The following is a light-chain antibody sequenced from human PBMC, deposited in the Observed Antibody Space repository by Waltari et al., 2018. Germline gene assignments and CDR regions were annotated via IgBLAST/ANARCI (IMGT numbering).Light chain of an antibody. CDR3: QEYDSLPVT. Sequence: DIQMTQSPSTLSAYVGDRVIITCRASQSVKNNLAWYQQKPGKAPKVLVHKSSRLESGVPWRFSGSGYGTEFTLTISSLQPDDFATYCCQEYDSLPVTFGGGTKVEIK. V-gene: IGKV1-5*03. CDR1: QSVKNN. J-gene: IGKJ4*01. CDR2: KSS.